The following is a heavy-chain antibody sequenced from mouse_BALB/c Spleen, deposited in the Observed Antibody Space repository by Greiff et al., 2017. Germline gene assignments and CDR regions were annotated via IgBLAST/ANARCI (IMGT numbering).Heavy chain of an antibody. V-gene: IGHV5-12-2*01. Sequence: EVQVVESGGGLVQPGGSLKLSCAASGFTFSSYTMSWVRQTPEKRLEWVAYISNGGGSTYYPDTVKGRFTISRDNAKNTLYLQMSSLKSEDTAMYYCARHEAHYFDYWGQGTTLTVSS. D-gene: IGHD3-1*01. J-gene: IGHJ2*01. CDR2: ISNGGGST. CDR1: GFTFSSYT. CDR3: ARHEAHYFDY.